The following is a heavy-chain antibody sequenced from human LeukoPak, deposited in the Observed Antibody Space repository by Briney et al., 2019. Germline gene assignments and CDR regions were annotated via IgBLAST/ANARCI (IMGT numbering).Heavy chain of an antibody. CDR3: ARVTGCSSTSCYLYYYYYMDV. CDR1: GYTFTSYG. CDR2: ISACNGNT. Sequence: ASVKVSCKASGYTFTSYGISWVRQAPGQGLEWMGWISACNGNTNYAQKLQGRVTMTTDTSTSTAYMELRSLRSDDTAVYYCARVTGCSSTSCYLYYYYYMDVWGKGTTVTVSS. V-gene: IGHV1-18*01. D-gene: IGHD2-2*01. J-gene: IGHJ6*03.